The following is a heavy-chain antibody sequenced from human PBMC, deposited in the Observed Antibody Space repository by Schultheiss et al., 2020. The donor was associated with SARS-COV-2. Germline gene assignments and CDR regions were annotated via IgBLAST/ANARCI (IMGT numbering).Heavy chain of an antibody. D-gene: IGHD2-2*03. Sequence: GGSLRLSCAASGFTFNTYSLTWVRQAPGKGLEWVAVIWYDGSNKYYGDSVKGRFTISRDNSKNTLYLQMNSLRAEDTAVYYCALLDIVVVGYGMDVWGQGTTVTVSS. CDR3: ALLDIVVVGYGMDV. CDR1: GFTFNTYS. CDR2: IWYDGSNK. J-gene: IGHJ6*02. V-gene: IGHV3-33*08.